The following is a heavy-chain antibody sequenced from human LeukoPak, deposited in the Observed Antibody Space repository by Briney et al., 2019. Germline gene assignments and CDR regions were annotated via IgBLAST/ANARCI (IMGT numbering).Heavy chain of an antibody. J-gene: IGHJ6*03. D-gene: IGHD2-15*01. Sequence: TGGSLRLSCAASGFSFSTYAMHWVRQAPGKGLEYVSAISNNGGSTYYANSVKGRFTISRDNSKYTLYLQMGSLRAEDMAVYYRARDPFSTPYYMDVWGKGTTVTVSS. CDR2: ISNNGGST. CDR3: ARDPFSTPYYMDV. V-gene: IGHV3-64*01. CDR1: GFSFSTYA.